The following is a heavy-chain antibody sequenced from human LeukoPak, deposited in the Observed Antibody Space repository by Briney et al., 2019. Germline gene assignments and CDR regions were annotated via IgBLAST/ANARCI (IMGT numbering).Heavy chain of an antibody. Sequence: ESGPTLLNPTQTLTLTCTFSGFSLSTSGVGVGWIRQPPGKALEWLSLIYWNDVKRYSPSLKSRLTITKDTSKNQVVLTMTNMDPVDTATYHCAHRPPQSRDSSGYYRHWFDPWGQGTLVTVSS. CDR1: GFSLSTSGVG. CDR2: IYWNDVK. J-gene: IGHJ5*02. D-gene: IGHD3-22*01. V-gene: IGHV2-5*01. CDR3: AHRPPQSRDSSGYYRHWFDP.